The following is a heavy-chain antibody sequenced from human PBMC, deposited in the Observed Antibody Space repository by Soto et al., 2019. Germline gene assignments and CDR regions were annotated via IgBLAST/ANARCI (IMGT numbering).Heavy chain of an antibody. V-gene: IGHV4-34*01. CDR3: STRAYDTNGYYRFDP. CDR2: INHSGRV. Sequence: SETLSLTCAVYGGSFSGHSWTWIRQSPGKGLEWIGDINHSGRVNYSPSLKSRVTISLDTSKNQFSLTLSAVTAADTAMYYCSTRAYDTNGYYRFDPWGQGTLVT. J-gene: IGHJ5*01. D-gene: IGHD3-22*01. CDR1: GGSFSGHS.